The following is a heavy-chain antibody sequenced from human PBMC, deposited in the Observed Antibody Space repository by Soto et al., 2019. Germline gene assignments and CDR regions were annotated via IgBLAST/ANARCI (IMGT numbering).Heavy chain of an antibody. D-gene: IGHD2-15*01. J-gene: IGHJ6*02. Sequence: SETLSLTCTFSGGSISSGGYYWSWIRQHPGKGLEWIGYIYYSGSTYYNPSPKSRVTISVDTSKNQFSLKLSSVTAADTAVYYCARGGLGYCSGGSCYSAELSRYYYGMDVWGQGTTVT. CDR3: ARGGLGYCSGGSCYSAELSRYYYGMDV. V-gene: IGHV4-31*03. CDR1: GGSISSGGYY. CDR2: IYYSGST.